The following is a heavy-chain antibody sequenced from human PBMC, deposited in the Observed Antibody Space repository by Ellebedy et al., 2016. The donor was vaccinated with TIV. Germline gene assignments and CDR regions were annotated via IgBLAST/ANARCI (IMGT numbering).Heavy chain of an antibody. V-gene: IGHV5-51*01. D-gene: IGHD6-13*01. J-gene: IGHJ5*02. CDR3: ARRSGAAGTVGAWFDP. CDR1: GYSFTSYW. CDR2: IYPGDSDT. Sequence: GESLKISXKGSGYSFTSYWIGWVRQMPGKGLEWMGIIYPGDSDTRYSPSFQGQVTISADKSISTAYLQWSSLKASDTAMYYCARRSGAAGTVGAWFDPWGQGTLVTVSS.